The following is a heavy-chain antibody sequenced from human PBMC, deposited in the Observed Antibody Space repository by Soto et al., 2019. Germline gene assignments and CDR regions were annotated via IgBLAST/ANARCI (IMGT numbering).Heavy chain of an antibody. CDR1: GFIFSSYA. D-gene: IGHD6-19*01. Sequence: EGQLLESGGGLVQPGGSLRLSCAASGFIFSSYAMTWVRQAPGKGLEWASSISGSGGTAYYADSVKGRFTISRDNSRNTLDLQINSLRAEDTAVYYCANLAGGWYEAFGIWGQGTMVTVSS. J-gene: IGHJ3*02. V-gene: IGHV3-23*01. CDR3: ANLAGGWYEAFGI. CDR2: ISGSGGTA.